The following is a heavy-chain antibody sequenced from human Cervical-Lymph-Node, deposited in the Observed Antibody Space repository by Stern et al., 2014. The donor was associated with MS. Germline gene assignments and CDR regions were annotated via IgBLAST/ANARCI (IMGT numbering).Heavy chain of an antibody. D-gene: IGHD1-26*01. Sequence: VQLVESGSEVKQPGSSVKVSCKASGDTFSNYALSWVRQAPGQGLEWVGGLIPFFGATRYGQKFQGRVTITPEESTGTAFMELSGLSSEDTAIYYCALRRSYYVYWGQGTLVTVSS. CDR2: LIPFFGAT. J-gene: IGHJ4*02. V-gene: IGHV1-69*01. CDR1: GDTFSNYA. CDR3: ALRRSYYVY.